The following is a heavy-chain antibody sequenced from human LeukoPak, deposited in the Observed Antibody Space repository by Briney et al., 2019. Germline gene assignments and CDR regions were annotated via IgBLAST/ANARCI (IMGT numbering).Heavy chain of an antibody. CDR1: GFTFSHDW. CDR3: VRAMDV. CDR2: INQDGTEK. Sequence: PGGSMRLSCVASGFTFSHDWMHWVRQVPGKGLEWVANINQDGTEKYYVDSVKGRFTISRDNARTSVYLQMNSLGAEDTSVYYCVRAMDVWGQGTTVTVSS. J-gene: IGHJ6*02. V-gene: IGHV3-7*01.